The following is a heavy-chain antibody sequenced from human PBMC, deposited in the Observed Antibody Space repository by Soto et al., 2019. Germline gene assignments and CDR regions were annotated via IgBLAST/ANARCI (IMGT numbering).Heavy chain of an antibody. CDR3: AHRPSYCSGGSCYSGFDY. J-gene: IGHJ4*02. D-gene: IGHD2-15*01. Sequence: SGPTLVNPTQTLTLTCTFSGFSLSTRGVGVGWIRQPPGKPLEWLALIYWDDDKRYSPSLKSRLTVTKDTSKNQVVFTMTNMDPVDTATYYCAHRPSYCSGGSCYSGFDYWGQGTLVTVSS. V-gene: IGHV2-5*02. CDR1: GFSLSTRGVG. CDR2: IYWDDDK.